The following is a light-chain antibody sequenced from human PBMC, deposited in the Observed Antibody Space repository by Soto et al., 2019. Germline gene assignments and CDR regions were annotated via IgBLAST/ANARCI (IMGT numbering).Light chain of an antibody. CDR3: QQFNDFPLT. Sequence: IQLTQSPSSLSASVGDRVTITCRAGQDISSALAWYQQKPGKAPKLLLYDASSLDAGVPSRFSGSGSGTDFTLSITSLRPEDFASYYCQQFNDFPLTFGGGTKVQIK. CDR1: QDISSA. CDR2: DAS. J-gene: IGKJ4*01. V-gene: IGKV1D-13*01.